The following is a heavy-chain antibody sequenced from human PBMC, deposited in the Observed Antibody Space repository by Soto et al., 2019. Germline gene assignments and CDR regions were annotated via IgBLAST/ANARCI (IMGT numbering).Heavy chain of an antibody. CDR1: GFTFSSYG. Sequence: QVQLVESGGGVVQPGRSLRLSCAASGFTFSSYGMHWVRQAPGKGLEWVAVISYDGSNKYYADSVKGRFTISRDNPKNTLYLQMNSLRAEDTAVYYCAKGPGLAWFGELLHRDYYYYMDVWGKGTTVTVSS. V-gene: IGHV3-30*18. J-gene: IGHJ6*03. D-gene: IGHD3-10*01. CDR2: ISYDGSNK. CDR3: AKGPGLAWFGELLHRDYYYYMDV.